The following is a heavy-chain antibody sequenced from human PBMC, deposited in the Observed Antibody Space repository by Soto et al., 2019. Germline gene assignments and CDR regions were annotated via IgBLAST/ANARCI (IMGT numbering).Heavy chain of an antibody. V-gene: IGHV1-46*01. Sequence: GAAVKVSCKASGYTFTSYYMHWVRQAPGQGLEWMGIINPSGGSTSYAQKFQGRVTMTRDTSTSTVYMELSSLRSEDTAVYYCAREGGYCSSTSCSKGSLDSWGQGTLVTVSS. CDR3: AREGGYCSSTSCSKGSLDS. CDR1: GYTFTSYY. CDR2: INPSGGST. D-gene: IGHD2-2*01. J-gene: IGHJ4*02.